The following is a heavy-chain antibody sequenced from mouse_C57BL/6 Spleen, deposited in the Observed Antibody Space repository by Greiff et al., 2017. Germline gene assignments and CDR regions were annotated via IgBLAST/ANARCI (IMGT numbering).Heavy chain of an antibody. Sequence: QVQLKQPGAELVKPGASVKLSCKASGYTFTSYWMQWVKQRPGQGLEWIGEIDPSDSYTNYNQKFKGKATLTVDTSSSTAYMQLSSLTSEDSAVYYCARGATVVATKDMDYWGQGTSVTVSS. V-gene: IGHV1-50*01. D-gene: IGHD1-1*01. J-gene: IGHJ4*01. CDR3: ARGATVVATKDMDY. CDR2: IDPSDSYT. CDR1: GYTFTSYW.